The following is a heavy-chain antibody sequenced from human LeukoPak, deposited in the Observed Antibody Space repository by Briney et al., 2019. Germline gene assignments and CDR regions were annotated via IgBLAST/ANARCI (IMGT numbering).Heavy chain of an antibody. J-gene: IGHJ3*02. V-gene: IGHV4-30-4*01. D-gene: IGHD1-26*01. CDR1: GGSISSGDYY. Sequence: PSETLSLTCTVSGGSISSGDYYWSWIRQPPGKGLEWIGYIYYSGSTNYNPSLKSRVTISVDKSKNQFSLKLSSVTAADTAVYYCARAGALYRVGATKEAFDIWGQGTMVTVSS. CDR2: IYYSGST. CDR3: ARAGALYRVGATKEAFDI.